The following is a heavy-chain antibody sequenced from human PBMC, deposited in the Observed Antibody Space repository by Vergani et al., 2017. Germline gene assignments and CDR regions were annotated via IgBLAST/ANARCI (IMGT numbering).Heavy chain of an antibody. CDR3: ARPSTVTNKLGASFDY. J-gene: IGHJ4*02. Sequence: EVQLVESGGGLVQPGRSLRLSCAASGFTFDDYAMHWVRQAPGKGLEWVSGISWNSGSIGYADAVKGGFTISRDNAKNSLYLQMNSLRAEDTAVYYCARPSTVTNKLGASFDYWGQGTLVTVSS. D-gene: IGHD4-17*01. CDR1: GFTFDDYA. V-gene: IGHV3-9*01. CDR2: ISWNSGSI.